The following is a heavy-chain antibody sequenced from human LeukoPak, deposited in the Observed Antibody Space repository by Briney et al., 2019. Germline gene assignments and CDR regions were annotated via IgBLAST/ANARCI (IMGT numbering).Heavy chain of an antibody. CDR1: GYTFTSYD. V-gene: IGHV1-2*02. CDR3: ARDYSNDAWFDP. J-gene: IGHJ5*02. CDR2: INPNSGGT. D-gene: IGHD4-11*01. Sequence: ASVTVSCKASGYTFTSYDINWVRQATGQGLEWMGWINPNSGGTNYAQKFQGRVTMTRDTSISTAYMELSRLRSDDTAVYYCARDYSNDAWFDPWGQGTLVTVSS.